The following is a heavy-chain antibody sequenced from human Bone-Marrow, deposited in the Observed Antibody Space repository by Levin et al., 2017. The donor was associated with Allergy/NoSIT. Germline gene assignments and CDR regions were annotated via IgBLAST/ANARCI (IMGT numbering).Heavy chain of an antibody. CDR2: FYPTGHA. J-gene: IGHJ4*02. D-gene: IGHD1-1*01. CDR1: GFSVSTTH. V-gene: IGHV3-66*02. CDR3: ARVFWDRRRTEMYYFDY. Sequence: GGSLRLSCAASGFSVSTTHMSWVRQAPGGGLNWVSIFYPTGHAFYAGSVRGRLTISRDNSKNTLYLQMSSLRVDDTAVYFCARVFWDRRRTEMYYFDYWGRGILVTVSS.